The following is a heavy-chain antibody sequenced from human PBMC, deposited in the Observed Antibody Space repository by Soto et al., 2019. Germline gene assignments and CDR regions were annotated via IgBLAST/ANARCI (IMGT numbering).Heavy chain of an antibody. J-gene: IGHJ6*02. Sequence: EVQLLESGGGLVQPGGSLRLSCAASGFTFSTYAMNWVRQAPGNGLEWVSAISGSGGSIHYADSGKGRFTISRDNSKKTLYLQMNSLRDEDTAVYPGVKGYWRGDVWGQGTTVTVSS. D-gene: IGHD2-8*02. CDR1: GFTFSTYA. CDR2: ISGSGGSI. CDR3: VKGYWRGDV. V-gene: IGHV3-23*01.